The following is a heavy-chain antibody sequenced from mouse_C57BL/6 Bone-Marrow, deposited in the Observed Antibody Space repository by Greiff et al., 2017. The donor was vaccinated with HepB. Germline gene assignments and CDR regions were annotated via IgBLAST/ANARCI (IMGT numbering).Heavy chain of an antibody. J-gene: IGHJ4*01. Sequence: EVMLVESGGGLVQPGGSLKLSCAASGFTFSDYYMYWVRQTPEKRLEWVAYISNGGGSTYYPDTVKGRFTISRDNAKNTLYLQMSRLKSEDTAMNYCARRVWMVTTSYYYAMDYWGQGTSVTVSS. D-gene: IGHD2-3*01. CDR2: ISNGGGST. CDR3: ARRVWMVTTSYYYAMDY. CDR1: GFTFSDYY. V-gene: IGHV5-12*01.